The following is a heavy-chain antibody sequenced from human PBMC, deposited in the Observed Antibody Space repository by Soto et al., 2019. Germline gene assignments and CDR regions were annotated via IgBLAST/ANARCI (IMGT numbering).Heavy chain of an antibody. Sequence: QVQLVQSGAEVKKPGASVKVSCKASGYTFTSYYMHWVRQAPGQGLEWKGIINPSGGSTRYAQKVQGRVTMPRDTSTRQVYSELNSLRSEDTAVYYCAGALGYSSGFDEYWGLGNLV. J-gene: IGHJ4*02. CDR3: AGALGYSSGFDEY. D-gene: IGHD6-19*01. CDR2: INPSGGST. V-gene: IGHV1-46*04. CDR1: GYTFTSYY.